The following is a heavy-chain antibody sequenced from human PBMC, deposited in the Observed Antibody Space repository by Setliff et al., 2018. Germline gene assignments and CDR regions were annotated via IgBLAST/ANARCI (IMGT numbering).Heavy chain of an antibody. CDR2: IDPSGNT. V-gene: IGHV4-61*09. CDR3: ARARWSGGYYSGDKYYMDV. Sequence: NPSETLSLTCTVSGGSISSGTNYWSWIRQPAGRGLEWIGHIDPSGNTNYHPSLKSRVTISLDSSRKQFSLEMTSLSAADTAIYYCARARWSGGYYSGDKYYMDVWGKGTTVTVSS. D-gene: IGHD3-22*01. CDR1: GGSISSGTNY. J-gene: IGHJ6*03.